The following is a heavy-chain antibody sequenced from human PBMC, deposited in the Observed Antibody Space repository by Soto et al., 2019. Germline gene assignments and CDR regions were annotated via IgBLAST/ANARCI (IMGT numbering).Heavy chain of an antibody. CDR3: ARQSCSSTSCQVIGRVYYGMDV. V-gene: IGHV4-39*01. D-gene: IGHD2-2*01. Sequence: PSETLSLTCTVSGGSISSSSYYWGWIRQPPGKGLEWIGSIYYSGSTYYNPSLKSRVTISVDTSKNQFSLKLSSVTAADTAVYYCARQSCSSTSCQVIGRVYYGMDVWGQGTTVTVSS. CDR1: GGSISSSSYY. CDR2: IYYSGST. J-gene: IGHJ6*02.